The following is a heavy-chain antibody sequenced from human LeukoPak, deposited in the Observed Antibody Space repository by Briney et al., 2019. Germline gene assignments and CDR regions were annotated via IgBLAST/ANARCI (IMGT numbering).Heavy chain of an antibody. J-gene: IGHJ4*02. CDR3: ARAYGSGGSCSASDY. CDR2: MNPISGKT. Sequence: ASVKVSCKASGYTLTRSVINWGRQATEPGLEWMGWMNPISGKTGYAQKFQGTVTMTSTTSISTAYRELSSLRSEDTAVYNCARAYGSGGSCSASDYWGERTLVTVSS. D-gene: IGHD2-15*01. V-gene: IGHV1-8*01. CDR1: GYTLTRSV.